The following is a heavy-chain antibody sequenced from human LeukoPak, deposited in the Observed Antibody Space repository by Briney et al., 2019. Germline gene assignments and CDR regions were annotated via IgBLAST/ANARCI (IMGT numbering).Heavy chain of an antibody. Sequence: ASVKVSCKASGGTFSSYAISWVRQAPGQGLEWMGGIIPIFGTANYAQKFQGRVTITTDESTSTAYMELSSLRSEDTAVYYCARVGDEGGYYTGRFWFDPWGQGTLVTVYS. D-gene: IGHD3-3*01. CDR3: ARVGDEGGYYTGRFWFDP. V-gene: IGHV1-69*05. CDR2: IIPIFGTA. J-gene: IGHJ5*02. CDR1: GGTFSSYA.